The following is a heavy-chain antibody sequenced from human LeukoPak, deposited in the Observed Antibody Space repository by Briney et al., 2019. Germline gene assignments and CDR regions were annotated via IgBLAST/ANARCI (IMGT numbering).Heavy chain of an antibody. D-gene: IGHD6-25*01. CDR3: ARDGDGYPS. V-gene: IGHV3-7*01. CDR1: GFTFSRNW. Sequence: GGSLRLSCAASGFTFSRNWMSWVRRAPGKGLEWVANIKEDGSAQYYVDSVKGRFTVSRDNAKNSLFLQMNSLRVEDTAVYYCARDGDGYPSWGQGTLVTVSS. CDR2: IKEDGSAQ. J-gene: IGHJ5*02.